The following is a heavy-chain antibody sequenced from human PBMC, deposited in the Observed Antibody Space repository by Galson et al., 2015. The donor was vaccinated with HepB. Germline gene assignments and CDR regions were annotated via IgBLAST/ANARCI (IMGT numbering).Heavy chain of an antibody. D-gene: IGHD3-10*01. CDR1: GYTFTSYG. CDR2: ISAYNGNT. CDR3: ARAMVRGANPTDFDY. V-gene: IGHV1-18*04. J-gene: IGHJ4*02. Sequence: SVKVSCKASGYTFTSYGISWVRQAPGQGLEWMGWISAYNGNTNYAQKLQGRVTMTTDTSTSTAYMELRSLRSDDTAVYYCARAMVRGANPTDFDYWGQGTLVTASS.